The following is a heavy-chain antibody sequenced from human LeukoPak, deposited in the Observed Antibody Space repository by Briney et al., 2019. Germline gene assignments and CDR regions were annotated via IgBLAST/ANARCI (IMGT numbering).Heavy chain of an antibody. J-gene: IGHJ4*02. CDR2: IYYSGST. CDR1: GGSISSSSYY. D-gene: IGHD2-15*01. Sequence: SETLSLTCTVSGGSISSSSYYWGWIRQPPGKGLEWLVCIYYSGSTYHNPSLKSRVTISVDTSKNQFSLKLSSVTAADTAVYYCARLSPNIVVVVAATRGPFDYWGQGTLVTVSS. V-gene: IGHV4-39*01. CDR3: ARLSPNIVVVVAATRGPFDY.